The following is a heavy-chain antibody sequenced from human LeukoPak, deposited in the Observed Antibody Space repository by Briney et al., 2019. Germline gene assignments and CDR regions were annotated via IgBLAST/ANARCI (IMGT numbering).Heavy chain of an antibody. CDR3: ARGGNVVVPAAIPFDY. Sequence: GSLRLSCAASGFTFSSYAMSWVRQAPGKGLEWIGYIYYSGSTNYNPSLKSRVTISVDTSKNQFSLKLSSVTAADTAVYYCARGGNVVVPAAIPFDYWGQGTLVTASS. CDR2: IYYSGST. D-gene: IGHD2-2*02. CDR1: GFTFSSYA. J-gene: IGHJ4*02. V-gene: IGHV4-59*01.